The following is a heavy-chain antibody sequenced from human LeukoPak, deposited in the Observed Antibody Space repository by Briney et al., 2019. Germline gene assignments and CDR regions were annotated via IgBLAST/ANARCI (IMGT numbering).Heavy chain of an antibody. D-gene: IGHD2-15*01. CDR1: GGTFSSYA. Sequence: SVKVSCKASGGTFSSYAISWVRQAPGQGLEWMGRIIPILGIANYAQKFQGRVTITADKSTSTAYVELSSLRSGDTAVYYCARDRRFDCSGGSCYFDPWGQGTLVTVSS. V-gene: IGHV1-69*04. CDR3: ARDRRFDCSGGSCYFDP. CDR2: IIPILGIA. J-gene: IGHJ5*02.